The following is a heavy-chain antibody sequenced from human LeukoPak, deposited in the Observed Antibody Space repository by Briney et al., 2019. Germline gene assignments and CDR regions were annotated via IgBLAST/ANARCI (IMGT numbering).Heavy chain of an antibody. D-gene: IGHD3-9*01. Sequence: GGSLRLSCAASGFTFSSYGMHWVRQAPGKGLEWVAFIRYDGSNKYYADSVKGRFTISRDNSKNTLYLQMNSLRAEDTAVYYCAKRGPYYDILTGLDYWGQGTLVTVSS. CDR3: AKRGPYYDILTGLDY. CDR1: GFTFSSYG. V-gene: IGHV3-30*02. J-gene: IGHJ4*02. CDR2: IRYDGSNK.